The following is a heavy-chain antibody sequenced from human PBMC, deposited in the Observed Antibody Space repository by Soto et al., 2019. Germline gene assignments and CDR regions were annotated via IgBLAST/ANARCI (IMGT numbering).Heavy chain of an antibody. J-gene: IGHJ4*02. CDR3: ARDRDGGTYTYFDN. CDR1: GFIFHPFC. V-gene: IGHV3-30*03. Sequence: GALKLFCAAPGFIFHPFCIHWVRQASGKGLEWVAFLSHDGSNKYYADSVRGRFTISRDNSKNTVYLQMNSLRPDDTAVYYCARDRDGGTYTYFDNWGQGTRVTVSS. CDR2: LSHDGSNK. D-gene: IGHD1-26*01.